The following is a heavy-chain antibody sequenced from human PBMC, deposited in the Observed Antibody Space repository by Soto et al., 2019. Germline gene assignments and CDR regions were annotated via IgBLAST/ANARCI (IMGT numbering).Heavy chain of an antibody. J-gene: IGHJ6*02. Sequence: GGSLRLSCAASGFTFSSYAMSWVRQSPGKGLEWVSAISGGGGSTYYADSVKGRFTISRDNSKNTLYLQMNSLRAEDTAVYYCARADSGYAHGYYYYGMDVWGQGTTVTVSS. D-gene: IGHD5-12*01. CDR3: ARADSGYAHGYYYYGMDV. CDR1: GFTFSSYA. CDR2: ISGGGGST. V-gene: IGHV3-23*01.